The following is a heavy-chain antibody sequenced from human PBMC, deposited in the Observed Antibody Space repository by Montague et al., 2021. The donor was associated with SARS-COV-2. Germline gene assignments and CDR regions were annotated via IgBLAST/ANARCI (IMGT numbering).Heavy chain of an antibody. CDR3: ARVPPYYYDSSGYYSGAFDI. CDR2: IYYSGST. Sequence: SETLSLTCTVSGGSISSSSYYWGWIRQPPGKGLEWIGSIYYSGSTNYNPSLKSRVTTSVDTSKNQFSLKLSSVTAADTAVYYCARVPPYYYDSSGYYSGAFDIWGQGTMVTVSS. D-gene: IGHD3-22*01. CDR1: GGSISSSSYY. V-gene: IGHV4-39*07. J-gene: IGHJ3*02.